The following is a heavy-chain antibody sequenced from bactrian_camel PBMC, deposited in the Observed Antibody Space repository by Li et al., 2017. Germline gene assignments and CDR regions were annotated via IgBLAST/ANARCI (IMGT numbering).Heavy chain of an antibody. CDR2: ISTLGETI. V-gene: IGHV3S1*01. CDR1: GDTYSTYC. Sequence: HVQLVESGGGPVQAGGSLRLSCTASGDTYSTYCMAWFRQAPGKGLEWVSTISTLGETIVYADSVKGRFTIARDNAKNTVYLQMANLKPEDTAVYYCAADVFRVGTMVAVAPNPSTCRLASGPGDPGHRL. D-gene: IGHD7*01. J-gene: IGHJ4*01.